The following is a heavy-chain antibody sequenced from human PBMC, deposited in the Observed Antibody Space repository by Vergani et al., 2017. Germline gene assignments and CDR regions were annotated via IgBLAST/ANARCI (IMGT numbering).Heavy chain of an antibody. CDR1: GYSISSGYY. J-gene: IGHJ4*02. CDR2: IYHSGST. CDR3: ARLSPRYDSSY. Sequence: QVQLQESGPGLVKPSETLYLTCAVSGYSISSGYYWGWIRQPPGKGLEWIGSIYHSGSTYYNPSLKSRVTISVDTSKNQFSLKLSSVTAADTAVYYCARLSPRYDSSYWGQGTLVTVSS. D-gene: IGHD3-22*01. V-gene: IGHV4-38-2*01.